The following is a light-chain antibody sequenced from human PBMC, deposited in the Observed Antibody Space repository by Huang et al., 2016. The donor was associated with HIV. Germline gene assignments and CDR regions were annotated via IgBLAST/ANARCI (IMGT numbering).Light chain of an antibody. CDR2: DVY. CDR3: QQRSKWPLT. CDR1: QSLGTY. V-gene: IGKV3-11*01. J-gene: IGKJ4*01. Sequence: EIVLTQSPVTLSLSPGDRATLSCRASQSLGTYLAWYQQKSGQAPRLLIHDVYNRAAGVPARFSASGSETDFTLTIASLDPDDFAIYHCQQRSKWPLTFGGGTKVEMK.